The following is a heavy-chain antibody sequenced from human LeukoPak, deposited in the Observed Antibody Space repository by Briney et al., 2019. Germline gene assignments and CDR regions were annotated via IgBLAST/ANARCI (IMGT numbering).Heavy chain of an antibody. CDR2: ISDTGMTL. CDR1: GFSISDYY. D-gene: IGHD1-7*01. J-gene: IGHJ4*02. V-gene: IGHV3-11*04. CDR3: ARDLNWNYGDPPF. Sequence: PGRSLRLSGAASGFSISDYYINWIRQAPWHGLDCVSYISDTGMTLKYADSAKGRFTISRDTAKNSLYLQMNSLRVEDTAVYYCARDLNWNYGDPPFWGQGTLVTVSS.